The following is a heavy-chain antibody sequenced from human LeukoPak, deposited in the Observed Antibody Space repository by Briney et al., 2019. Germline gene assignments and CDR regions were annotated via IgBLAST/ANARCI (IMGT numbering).Heavy chain of an antibody. D-gene: IGHD1-26*01. CDR1: GYTLTELS. CDR3: ATDRRWELQSPLRYYHGMDV. J-gene: IGHJ6*02. Sequence: ASVKVSCKVSGYTLTELSMHWVRQAPGKGLEWMGGFDPEDGETIYAQKFQGRVTMTEDTSTDTAYMELSSLRSEDTAVYYCATDRRWELQSPLRYYHGMDVWGQGTTVTVSS. V-gene: IGHV1-24*01. CDR2: FDPEDGET.